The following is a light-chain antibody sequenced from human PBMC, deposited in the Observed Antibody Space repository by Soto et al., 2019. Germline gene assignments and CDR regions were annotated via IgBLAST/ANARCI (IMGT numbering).Light chain of an antibody. CDR2: GAL. CDR1: QTVSSMF. V-gene: IGKV3-20*01. J-gene: IGKJ4*01. Sequence: IVLTQSPGTLSLSPGERATLSCTASQTVSSMFLAWYQQKPGQGPRLLIYGALSRAAGIPDRFSGSGTGTDFTLTISRLEPEDFALYYCQQYATSPLTFGGGTKVDIK. CDR3: QQYATSPLT.